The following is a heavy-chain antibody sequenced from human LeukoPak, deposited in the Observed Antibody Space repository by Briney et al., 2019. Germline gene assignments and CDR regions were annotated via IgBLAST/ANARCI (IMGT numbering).Heavy chain of an antibody. V-gene: IGHV3-30*19. CDR1: GFTFSSYG. J-gene: IGHJ4*02. CDR2: ISYDGSNK. Sequence: GGSLRLSCAASGFTFSSYGMHWVRQAPGKGLEWVAVISYDGSNKYYADSVKGRFTISRDNSKNTLYLQMNSLRAEDTAVYYCARDLGRLLYAFDYWGQGTLVTVSS. D-gene: IGHD2-2*02. CDR3: ARDLGRLLYAFDY.